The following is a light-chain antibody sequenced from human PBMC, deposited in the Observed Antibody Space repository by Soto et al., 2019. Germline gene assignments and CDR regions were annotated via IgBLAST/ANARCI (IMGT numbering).Light chain of an antibody. CDR3: SSYTASAPFYV. CDR2: DVH. V-gene: IGLV2-14*03. CDR1: RTDVDGHDY. Sequence: QSALTQPASVSGSPGQSITISCTGARTDVDGHDYVSWCQQHPGQAPKLMIFDVHNRPSGVSSRFSGSKSGDTASLTISGLQAEDDGDYYCSSYTASAPFYVFGTGTKLTVL. J-gene: IGLJ1*01.